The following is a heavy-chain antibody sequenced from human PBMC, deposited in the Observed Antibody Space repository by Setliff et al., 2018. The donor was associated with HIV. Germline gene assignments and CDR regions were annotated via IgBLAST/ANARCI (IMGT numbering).Heavy chain of an antibody. J-gene: IGHJ4*02. CDR1: GYTFTSYY. D-gene: IGHD3-22*01. Sequence: ASVKVSCKASGYTFTSYYMHWVRQAPGQGLEWMGIINPSSGSTTYAQKFQGRVTMTRDTSTSTAYMELSSLISDDTAVYYCAREERYYDGKGALDYWGQGMLVTVSS. V-gene: IGHV1-46*01. CDR3: AREERYYDGKGALDY. CDR2: INPSSGST.